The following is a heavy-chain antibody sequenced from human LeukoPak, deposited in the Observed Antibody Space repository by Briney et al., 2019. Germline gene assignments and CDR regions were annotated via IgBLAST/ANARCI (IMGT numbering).Heavy chain of an antibody. V-gene: IGHV3-23*01. J-gene: IGHJ5*02. CDR2: ISGSGGSS. D-gene: IGHD2-2*01. Sequence: PGGSLRLSRVASGFTFSSYWMSWVRQAPGKGLEWVSTISGSGGSSYYADSVKGRFTISGDNSKNTLYLQINSPRAEDTAIYYCAKGGYCSSTSCFGGFDPWGQGTLVTVSS. CDR3: AKGGYCSSTSCFGGFDP. CDR1: GFTFSSYW.